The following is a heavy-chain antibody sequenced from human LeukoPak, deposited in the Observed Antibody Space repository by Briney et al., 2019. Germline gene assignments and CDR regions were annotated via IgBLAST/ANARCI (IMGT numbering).Heavy chain of an antibody. D-gene: IGHD7-27*01. V-gene: IGHV3-30-3*01. CDR2: IPYDGSNK. Sequence: GGSLRLSCAASGFTFSSYAMHWVRQAPGKGLEWVAVIPYDGSNKYYADSVKGRFTISRDNSKNTLYLQMNSLRAEDTAVYYCASWPGLNFDYWGQGTLVTVSS. CDR3: ASWPGLNFDY. CDR1: GFTFSSYA. J-gene: IGHJ4*02.